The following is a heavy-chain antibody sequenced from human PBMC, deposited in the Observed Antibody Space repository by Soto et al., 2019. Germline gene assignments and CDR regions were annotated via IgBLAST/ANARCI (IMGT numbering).Heavy chain of an antibody. D-gene: IGHD5-12*01. Sequence: EVQVLESGGGFVQPGGSLRLSCGASGFIFSNYAMTWVRQAPGKGLEWVSAITSTGSSTYYADSVKGRFTISRDNSKNTLYLQINSLTAEDTAVYYCAKGAEGYVVSSLDYWGQGTLVTVSS. CDR1: GFIFSNYA. CDR3: AKGAEGYVVSSLDY. J-gene: IGHJ4*02. V-gene: IGHV3-23*01. CDR2: ITSTGSST.